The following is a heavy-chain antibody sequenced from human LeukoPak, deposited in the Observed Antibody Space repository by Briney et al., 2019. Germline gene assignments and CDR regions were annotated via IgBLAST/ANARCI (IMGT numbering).Heavy chain of an antibody. V-gene: IGHV3-74*01. CDR1: GFSFSVFW. CDR2: IKTDGSIT. D-gene: IGHD6-13*01. CDR3: ARDRRYSTSRWFDP. J-gene: IGHJ5*02. Sequence: GGSLRLSCAASGFSFSVFWMHWVRQAPGKGPVWVSRIKTDGSITNYADSVKGRFTISRDNAKNTLYLQMNSLRAEDTAVYYCARDRRYSTSRWFDPWGQGTLVTVSS.